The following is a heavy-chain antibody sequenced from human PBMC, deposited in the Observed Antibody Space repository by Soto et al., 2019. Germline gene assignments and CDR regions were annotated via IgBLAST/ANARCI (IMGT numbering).Heavy chain of an antibody. CDR2: IYSGGST. V-gene: IGHV3-53*01. CDR1: GFTVSSNY. J-gene: IGHJ6*02. Sequence: GGSLRLSCAASGFTVSSNYMSWVRQAPGKGLEWVSVIYSGGSTYYADSVKGRFTISRDNSKNTLYLQMTSPRAEDTAVYYCARDSYYDTSGYPYYYGMDVWGQGTTVTVSS. D-gene: IGHD3-22*01. CDR3: ARDSYYDTSGYPYYYGMDV.